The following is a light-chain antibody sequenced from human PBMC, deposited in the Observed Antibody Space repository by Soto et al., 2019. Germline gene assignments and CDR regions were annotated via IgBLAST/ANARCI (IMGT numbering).Light chain of an antibody. J-gene: IGKJ1*01. V-gene: IGKV3D-20*02. CDR1: QSVNNRY. CDR2: GAS. CDR3: QQRSNWPSWT. Sequence: EIVLTQSPGTLSLSPGERATLSCRASQSVNNRYLAWYQQKPGQTPRLLIYGASNRAAGIPDRFSGSGSGTEFTLTISSLQSEDFAVYYCQQRSNWPSWTFGQGTKVDIK.